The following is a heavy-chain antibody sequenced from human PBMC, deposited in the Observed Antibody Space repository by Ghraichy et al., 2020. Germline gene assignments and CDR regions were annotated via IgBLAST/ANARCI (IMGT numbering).Heavy chain of an antibody. J-gene: IGHJ4*02. D-gene: IGHD2-15*01. V-gene: IGHV3-23*01. CDR1: GFAFSNYD. CDR2: ISTGGART. Sequence: GGSLRLSCAASGFAFSNYDMSWVRQAPGKGLEWVSCISTGGARTYYADSVRGRFTISRDNSKNILYLQMNSLQAEDTAVFYCTSKACSGGRCPFDYWGQGIPVNVSS. CDR3: TSKACSGGRCPFDY.